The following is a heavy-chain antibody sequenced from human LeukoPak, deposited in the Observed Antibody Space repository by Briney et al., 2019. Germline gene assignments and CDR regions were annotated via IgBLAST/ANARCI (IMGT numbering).Heavy chain of an antibody. J-gene: IGHJ4*02. CDR2: IYYIGCT. CDR1: GGSISSYY. V-gene: IGHV4-59*01. CDR3: ARTSGYYDYFDY. D-gene: IGHD3-3*01. Sequence: SETLSLTCTVSGGSISSYYWSWIRQPPGQGLEWLGYIYYIGCTNYNPSLKSRVTISVDTSKNQFSLKLSSVTAADTAVYYCARTSGYYDYFDYWGQGTLVTVSS.